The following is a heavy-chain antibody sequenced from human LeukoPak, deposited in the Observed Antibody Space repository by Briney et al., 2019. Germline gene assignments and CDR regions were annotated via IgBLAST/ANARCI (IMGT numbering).Heavy chain of an antibody. Sequence: SETLSLTCAVYVGSFSGYYWSWIRQPPGKGLEWVGEINHSGSTNYNPSLKSRVNISVDTSKNQFSLKLSSVTAADTAVYYCARETGYCGGDCPPGYWGQGTLVTVSS. CDR1: VGSFSGYY. CDR3: ARETGYCGGDCPPGY. V-gene: IGHV4-34*01. CDR2: INHSGST. D-gene: IGHD2-21*02. J-gene: IGHJ4*02.